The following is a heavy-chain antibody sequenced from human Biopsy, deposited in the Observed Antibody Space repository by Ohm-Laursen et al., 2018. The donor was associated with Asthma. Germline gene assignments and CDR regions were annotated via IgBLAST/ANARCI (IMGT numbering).Heavy chain of an antibody. D-gene: IGHD3-9*01. CDR2: INAANGNT. CDR1: GYTFINYA. Sequence: ASVKVSCKVSGYTFINYAIHWVRQAPGHSLEWMGWINAANGNTKYSQKFQGRLTISRDTSASTAYMDLSSLRSEDTAAYYCARTYFDFLTGQVHDAFAMWGQGTMVTVSS. J-gene: IGHJ3*02. CDR3: ARTYFDFLTGQVHDAFAM. V-gene: IGHV1-3*01.